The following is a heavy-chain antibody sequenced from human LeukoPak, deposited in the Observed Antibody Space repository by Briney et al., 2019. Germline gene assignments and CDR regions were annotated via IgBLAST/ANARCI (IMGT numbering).Heavy chain of an antibody. CDR2: FDPEDGET. J-gene: IGHJ5*02. D-gene: IGHD2-15*01. CDR1: GYTLTELS. V-gene: IGHV1-24*01. Sequence: ASVKVSCKVSGYTLTELSMHWVRQAPGKGLEWMGGFDPEDGETIYAQKFQGRVTMTEDTSTDTAYMELSSLRSEDTAVYYCARDEAHVYCSGGSCYSYWFDPWGQGTLVTVSS. CDR3: ARDEAHVYCSGGSCYSYWFDP.